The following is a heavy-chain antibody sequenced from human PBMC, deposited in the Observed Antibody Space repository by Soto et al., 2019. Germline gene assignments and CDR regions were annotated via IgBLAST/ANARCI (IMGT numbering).Heavy chain of an antibody. Sequence: QVQLVQSGAEVKKPGSSVKVSCEDSGGTFSSYSFSWVRQAPGQGLEWMGRVIPILGMANYAQKFQGRVTITADKSTSTVYMELSSLRSEDTAVYYCARGGAVVVPGAVDRHNWFDPWGQGTLVTVSS. J-gene: IGHJ5*02. CDR1: GGTFSSYS. CDR2: VIPILGMA. V-gene: IGHV1-69*02. D-gene: IGHD2-2*01. CDR3: ARGGAVVVPGAVDRHNWFDP.